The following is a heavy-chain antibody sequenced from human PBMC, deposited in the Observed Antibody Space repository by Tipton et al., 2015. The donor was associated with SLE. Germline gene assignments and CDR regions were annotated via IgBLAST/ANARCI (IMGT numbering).Heavy chain of an antibody. Sequence: SLRLSCAASGFTFSSYAMHWVRQAPGKGLEWVAVISYDGSNKYYADSVKGRFTISRDNSKNTLYLQMNSLRAEDTAVYYCARALYYDDLAYYYGMDVWGQGTTVTVSS. CDR1: GFTFSSYA. D-gene: IGHD3-22*01. V-gene: IGHV3-30-3*01. CDR3: ARALYYDDLAYYYGMDV. J-gene: IGHJ6*02. CDR2: ISYDGSNK.